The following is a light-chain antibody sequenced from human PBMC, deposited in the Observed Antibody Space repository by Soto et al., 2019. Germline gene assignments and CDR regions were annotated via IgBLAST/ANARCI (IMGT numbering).Light chain of an antibody. J-gene: IGLJ2*01. Sequence: QSALTQPASVSGSPGQSITISCTGTSSDFGSYNLVSWYQQLPGKAPKLLIYEGSKRPSGVANRFSGSKSGNTASLTISGLQAEDEADYYCCSYAIGSTLVFGGGTKLTVL. V-gene: IGLV2-23*01. CDR3: CSYAIGSTLV. CDR1: SSDFGSYNL. CDR2: EGS.